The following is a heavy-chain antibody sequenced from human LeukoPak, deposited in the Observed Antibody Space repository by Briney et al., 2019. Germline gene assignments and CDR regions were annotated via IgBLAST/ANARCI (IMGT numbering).Heavy chain of an antibody. J-gene: IGHJ4*02. CDR3: ARWLSHKIDSHGYLDY. V-gene: IGHV3-33*01. CDR2: IWYDGSQE. CDR1: GFTFSSNG. Sequence: GGSLRLSCAASGFTFSSNGMHWVHQAPGKALEWLAVIWYDGSQEYYGDSVKGRFTISRDNSRNTLYLQMNSLRAEDTAVYYCARWLSHKIDSHGYLDYWGQGTLVTVSS. D-gene: IGHD3-16*02.